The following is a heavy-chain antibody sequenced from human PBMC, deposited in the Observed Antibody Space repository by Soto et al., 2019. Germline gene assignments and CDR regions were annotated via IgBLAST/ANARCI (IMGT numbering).Heavy chain of an antibody. Sequence: ASVKVSCKASGYTFTSYYMHWVRQAPGQGLEWMGIINPSGGSTSYAQKFQGRVTMTRDTSTSTVYMELSSLRSEDTAVYYCARSLVVPAAISYYYYGMDVWGQGTTVTVSS. D-gene: IGHD2-2*02. CDR3: ARSLVVPAAISYYYYGMDV. J-gene: IGHJ6*02. CDR1: GYTFTSYY. CDR2: INPSGGST. V-gene: IGHV1-46*03.